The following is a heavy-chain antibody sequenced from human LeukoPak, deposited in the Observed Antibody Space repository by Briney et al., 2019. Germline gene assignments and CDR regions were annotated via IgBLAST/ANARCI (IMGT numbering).Heavy chain of an antibody. J-gene: IGHJ6*03. CDR2: IYSGGST. D-gene: IGHD2-2*01. Sequence: GGSLRLSCAAPGFTVSSNYMTWVRQAPGKGLEWVSVIYSGGSTYYADSVKGRFTLSRDNSMNTLYLQMNSLRPEDTAVYYCARVGLYCSSTSCYYYYYMDVWGKGTTVTVSS. V-gene: IGHV3-66*02. CDR3: ARVGLYCSSTSCYYYYYMDV. CDR1: GFTVSSNY.